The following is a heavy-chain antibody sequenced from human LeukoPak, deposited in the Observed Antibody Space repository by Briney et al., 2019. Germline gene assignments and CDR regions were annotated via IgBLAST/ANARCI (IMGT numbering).Heavy chain of an antibody. CDR3: ATDTLLWFGEALWYV. V-gene: IGHV3-74*01. CDR1: GFTFSSYW. CDR2: INSDGSST. D-gene: IGHD3-10*01. J-gene: IGHJ6*04. Sequence: PGGSLRLSCAASGFTFSSYWMHWVRQARGKGLVWVSRINSDGSSTSYADSVKGRFTISRDNAKNTLYLQMNSLRAEDTVVYYCATDTLLWFGEALWYVWGKGTTVTVSS.